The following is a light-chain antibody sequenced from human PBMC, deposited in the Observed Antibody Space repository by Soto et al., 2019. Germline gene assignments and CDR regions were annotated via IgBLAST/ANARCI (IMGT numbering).Light chain of an antibody. V-gene: IGKV3-20*01. CDR3: QQSYSIPIT. CDR2: GAS. CDR1: QSVSRNS. Sequence: EIVLTQTPGTLSLSPGERATLSCRASQSVSRNSLAWHQQKPGQAPRLLIYGASNRATGIPDRFSGSGSGTDFTLTISRLEPEDFATYYCQQSYSIPITFGQGTRLEIK. J-gene: IGKJ5*01.